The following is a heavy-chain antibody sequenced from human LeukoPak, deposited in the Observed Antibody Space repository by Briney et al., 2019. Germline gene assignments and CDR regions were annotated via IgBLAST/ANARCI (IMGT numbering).Heavy chain of an antibody. D-gene: IGHD6-13*01. V-gene: IGHV1-69*13. J-gene: IGHJ4*02. Sequence: ASVKVSCKASGGTFSSYAISWVRQAPGQGLEWMGGIIPIFGTANYAQKFQGRVTITADESTSTAYMELSSLRSEDTAVYYCARDPGSSWYGSPDYFDYWGQGTLVTVSS. CDR1: GGTFSSYA. CDR2: IIPIFGTA. CDR3: ARDPGSSWYGSPDYFDY.